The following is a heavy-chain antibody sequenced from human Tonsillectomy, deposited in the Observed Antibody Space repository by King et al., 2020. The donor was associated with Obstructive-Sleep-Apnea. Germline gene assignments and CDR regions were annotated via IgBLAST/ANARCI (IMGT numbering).Heavy chain of an antibody. Sequence: QVQLQESGPGLVKPSGTLSLTCAISGGSISSSNWWTWVRQPPGKGLEWIGEIYHTGSTNYNPSLKSRVTISVDKSQNHFSLKLSSVTAADTAVYYCAREMAATTGSAFDIWGQGTMVTVS. V-gene: IGHV4-4*02. CDR2: IYHTGST. J-gene: IGHJ3*02. D-gene: IGHD1-26*01. CDR1: GGSISSSNW. CDR3: AREMAATTGSAFDI.